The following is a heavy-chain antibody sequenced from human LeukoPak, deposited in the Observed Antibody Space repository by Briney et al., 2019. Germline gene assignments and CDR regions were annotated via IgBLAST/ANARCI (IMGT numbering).Heavy chain of an antibody. Sequence: GGSLRLSCAASGFTFSSYAMSWVRQAPGKGLEWVSAISGSGGSTYYADSVKGRFTISRDNSKSTLYLQMNSLRAEDTAVYYCAKAPVLRYFVDATPSGLFDYWGQGTLVTVSS. CDR3: AKAPVLRYFVDATPSGLFDY. CDR2: ISGSGGST. D-gene: IGHD3-9*01. J-gene: IGHJ4*02. CDR1: GFTFSSYA. V-gene: IGHV3-23*01.